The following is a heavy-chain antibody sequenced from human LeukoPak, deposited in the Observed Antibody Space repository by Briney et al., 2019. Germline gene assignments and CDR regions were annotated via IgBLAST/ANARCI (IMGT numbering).Heavy chain of an antibody. CDR3: ARQTSGYYGSGSYFGWNYNWFDP. D-gene: IGHD3-10*01. V-gene: IGHV4-34*01. CDR1: GGSFSGYY. J-gene: IGHJ5*02. CDR2: INHSGST. Sequence: SETLSLTCAVYGGSFSGYYWSWIRQPPGKGLEWIGEINHSGSTNYNPSLKSRVTISVDTSKNQFSLKLSSVTAADTAVYYCARQTSGYYGSGSYFGWNYNWFDPWGQGTLVTVSS.